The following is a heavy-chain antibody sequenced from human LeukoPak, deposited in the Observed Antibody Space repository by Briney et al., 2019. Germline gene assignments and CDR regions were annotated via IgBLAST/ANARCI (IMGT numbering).Heavy chain of an antibody. CDR2: IYTSGST. D-gene: IGHD2-2*02. CDR3: ARDGPYCSSTSCYRDYYYMDV. J-gene: IGHJ6*03. CDR1: GGSISSYY. V-gene: IGHV4-4*07. Sequence: PSETLSLTCTVSGGSISSYYWSWIRQPAGKGLEGIGRIYTSGSTNYNPSLKSRVTMSVDTSKNQFSLKLSSVTAADTAVYYCARDGPYCSSTSCYRDYYYMDVWGKGTTVTVSS.